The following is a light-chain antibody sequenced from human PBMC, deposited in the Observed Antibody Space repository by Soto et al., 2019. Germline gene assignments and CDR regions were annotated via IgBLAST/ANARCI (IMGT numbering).Light chain of an antibody. CDR2: SNN. CDR3: SSYTTTSPYV. J-gene: IGLJ1*01. Sequence: QSVLTQPPSASGTPGQKVFISCSGSSSNIGGTNYAYWYQQLPGAAPKLLMHSNNLRPSGVPERISGSKFGTAASLAISGLQAEDEADYYCSSYTTTSPYVFGSGTKV. CDR1: SSNIGGTNY. V-gene: IGLV1-47*02.